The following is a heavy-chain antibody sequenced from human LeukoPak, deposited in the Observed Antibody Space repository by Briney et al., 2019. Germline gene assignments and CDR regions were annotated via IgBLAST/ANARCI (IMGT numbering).Heavy chain of an antibody. V-gene: IGHV3-30*02. Sequence: PGGSLRLSCAASGFTFSSYGMHWVRQAPGKGLEWVAFIRYDGSNKYYADSVKGRFTISRDNSKNTLYLQMHSLRAGDTAVYFCAKGFPVVAAVAIPYYFDYWGQGTLVTVSS. CDR2: IRYDGSNK. CDR1: GFTFSSYG. J-gene: IGHJ4*02. D-gene: IGHD2-2*02. CDR3: AKGFPVVAAVAIPYYFDY.